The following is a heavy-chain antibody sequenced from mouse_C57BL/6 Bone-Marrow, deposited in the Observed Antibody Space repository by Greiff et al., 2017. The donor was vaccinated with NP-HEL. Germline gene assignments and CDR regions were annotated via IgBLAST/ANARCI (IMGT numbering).Heavy chain of an antibody. D-gene: IGHD2-5*01. J-gene: IGHJ3*01. CDR2: ISYDGSN. CDR1: GYSITSGYY. V-gene: IGHV3-6*01. Sequence: EVQVVESGPGLVKPSQSLSLTCSVTGYSITSGYYWNWIRQFPGNKLEWMGYISYDGSNNYNPSLKNRISITRDTSKNQFFLKLNSVTTEDTATYYCARGTIYYSKGAFAYWGQGTLVTVSA. CDR3: ARGTIYYSKGAFAY.